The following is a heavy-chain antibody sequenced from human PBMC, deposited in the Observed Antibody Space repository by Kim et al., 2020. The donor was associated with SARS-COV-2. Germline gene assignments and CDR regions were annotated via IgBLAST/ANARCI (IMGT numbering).Heavy chain of an antibody. V-gene: IGHV4-31*03. CDR3: ASGRITIVGVVTEFDY. CDR1: GGSLSSGGYY. D-gene: IGHD3-3*01. Sequence: SETLSLTCTVSGGSLSSGGYYWSWIRQHPGKGLAWIRYIYYSGSTYYNPSLKRRFTISVDTSKNQFSLTRSPVTAADTAVYYCASGRITIVGVVTEFDYWGQVTRGTVSS. CDR2: IYYSGST. J-gene: IGHJ4*02.